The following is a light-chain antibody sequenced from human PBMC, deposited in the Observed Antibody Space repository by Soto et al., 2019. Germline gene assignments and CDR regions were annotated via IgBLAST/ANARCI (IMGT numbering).Light chain of an antibody. CDR2: AAS. J-gene: IGKJ5*01. CDR3: QQSHSTPPIT. Sequence: DIQMTQSPSSLSASVGDRVTITCRASQSISSYLNWYQQKPGKAPKLLIYAASNLQSGVPSRFSGSGSGTDFTLTISSLQTEDFATYYCQQSHSTPPITFGQGTRLEIK. CDR1: QSISSY. V-gene: IGKV1-39*01.